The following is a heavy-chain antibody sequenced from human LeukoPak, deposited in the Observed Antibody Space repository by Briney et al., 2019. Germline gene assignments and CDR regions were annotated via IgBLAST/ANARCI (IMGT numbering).Heavy chain of an antibody. CDR1: GGSFSGYY. D-gene: IGHD2-15*01. Sequence: SETLSLTCAVYGGSFSGYYWSWIRQPPGKGLEWIGEINHSGSTNYNPSLKSRVTISVDTSKNQFSLKLSSVTAADTAMYYCASFGYCSGGSCYDYFDYWGQGTLVTVSS. V-gene: IGHV4-34*01. CDR3: ASFGYCSGGSCYDYFDY. CDR2: INHSGST. J-gene: IGHJ4*02.